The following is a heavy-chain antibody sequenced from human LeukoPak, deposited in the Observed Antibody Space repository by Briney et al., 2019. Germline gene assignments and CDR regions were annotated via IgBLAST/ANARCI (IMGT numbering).Heavy chain of an antibody. CDR3: ARPNDILTGYYNGYAFDI. Sequence: ASVKVSCKASGGTFSSYAISWVRQAPGQGLECMGGIIPIFGTANYAQKFQGRVTITTDESTSTAYMELSSLRSEDTAVYYCARPNDILTGYYNGYAFDIWGQGTMVTVSS. CDR2: IIPIFGTA. CDR1: GGTFSSYA. J-gene: IGHJ3*02. V-gene: IGHV1-69*05. D-gene: IGHD3-9*01.